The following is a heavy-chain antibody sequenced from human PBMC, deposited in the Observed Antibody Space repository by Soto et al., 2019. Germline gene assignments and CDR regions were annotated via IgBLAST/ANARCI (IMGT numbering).Heavy chain of an antibody. D-gene: IGHD3-10*01. CDR2: NYYSGST. J-gene: IGHJ4*02. CDR3: ARGGGTMVRGAFDY. CDR1: GGSISSGDYY. Sequence: QVQLQESGPGLVKPSQTLSLTCTVSGGSISSGDYYWSWIRQPPGKGLEWIGYNYYSGSTYYNPSLKSRVTIAVDTSKNQCSLKLSSVTAADTAVYYCARGGGTMVRGAFDYWGQGALVTVSS. V-gene: IGHV4-30-4*01.